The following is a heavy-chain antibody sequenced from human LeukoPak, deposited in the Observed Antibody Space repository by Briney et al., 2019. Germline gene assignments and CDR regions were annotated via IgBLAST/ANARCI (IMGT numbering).Heavy chain of an antibody. CDR1: GGTFSSYA. Sequence: GASVKVSCKASGGTFSSYAISWVRQAPGQGLEWMGGIIPIFGTANYAQKFQGRVTITTDESTSTAYMELSSLRSEDTAVYYCAVYSDRGGHWFDPWGQGTLVTVSS. CDR3: AVYSDRGGHWFDP. D-gene: IGHD2-15*01. V-gene: IGHV1-69*05. CDR2: IIPIFGTA. J-gene: IGHJ5*02.